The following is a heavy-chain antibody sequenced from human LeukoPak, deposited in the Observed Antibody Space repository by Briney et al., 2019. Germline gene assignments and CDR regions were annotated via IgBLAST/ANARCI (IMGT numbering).Heavy chain of an antibody. CDR3: ARDPSDSSGSRD. CDR1: VGTFSSYT. CDR2: IIPILCIA. Sequence: SVKVSCKASVGTFSSYTISGVRQAPGQGLVWMGRIIPILCIANYAQKFQGRVTITADKSKSTAYMELRSLRSEDTAVYYCARDPSDSSGSRDWGQGTLVTVYS. V-gene: IGHV1-69*04. J-gene: IGHJ4*02. D-gene: IGHD3-22*01.